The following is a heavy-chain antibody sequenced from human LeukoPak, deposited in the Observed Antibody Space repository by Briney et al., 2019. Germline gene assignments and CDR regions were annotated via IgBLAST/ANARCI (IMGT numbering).Heavy chain of an antibody. V-gene: IGHV1-69*06. CDR1: GGTFSSYA. Sequence: ASVKVSCKASGGTFSSYAISWVRQAPGQGLEWMGGIIPIFGTANYAQKFQGRVTITADKSTSTAYMELSRLRYDDTAVYYCARGFDYYDSSGYNSDAFDIWGQGTMVTVSS. J-gene: IGHJ3*02. CDR3: ARGFDYYDSSGYNSDAFDI. CDR2: IIPIFGTA. D-gene: IGHD3-22*01.